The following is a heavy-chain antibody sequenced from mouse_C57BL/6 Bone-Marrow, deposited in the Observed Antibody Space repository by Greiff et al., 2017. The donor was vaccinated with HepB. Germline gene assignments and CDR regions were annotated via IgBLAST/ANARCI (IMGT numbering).Heavy chain of an antibody. J-gene: IGHJ4*01. CDR3: ARSSGYPYYYAMDY. Sequence: VKVVESGAELVKPGASVKMSCKASGYTFTTYPIEWMKQNHGKSLEWIGNFHPYNDDTKYNEKFKGKATLTVEKSSSTVYLELSRLTSDDSAVYYCARSSGYPYYYAMDYWGQGTSVTVSS. CDR2: FHPYNDDT. CDR1: GYTFTTYP. D-gene: IGHD3-2*02. V-gene: IGHV1-47*01.